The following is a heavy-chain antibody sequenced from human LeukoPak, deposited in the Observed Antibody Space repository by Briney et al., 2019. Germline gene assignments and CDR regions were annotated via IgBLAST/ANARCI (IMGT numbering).Heavy chain of an antibody. Sequence: SETLSLTCTVSGGSISSYYWSWIRQPPGKGLEWIGYIYYSGSTNYNPSLKSRVTISVDTSKNQFSLKLSSVTAADTAVYYCARHVDLNYYGMDVWGQGTTVTVSS. D-gene: IGHD3/OR15-3a*01. CDR1: GGSISSYY. V-gene: IGHV4-59*01. CDR2: IYYSGST. J-gene: IGHJ6*02. CDR3: ARHVDLNYYGMDV.